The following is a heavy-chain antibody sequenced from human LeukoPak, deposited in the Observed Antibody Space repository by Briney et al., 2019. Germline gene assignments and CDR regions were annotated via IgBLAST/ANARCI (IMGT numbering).Heavy chain of an antibody. CDR1: GGSITSYF. CDR3: AGDRLFGSGHRYFDY. V-gene: IGHV4-4*07. D-gene: IGHD3-22*01. CDR2: IYTSGST. J-gene: IGHJ4*02. Sequence: SETLSLTCTVSGGSITSYFWSWIRQPAGKGLEWIGRIYTSGSTNYNPSLKSRVTMSVDTSKNQFSPKLSSVTAADTAVYYCAGDRLFGSGHRYFDYWGQGTLVTVSS.